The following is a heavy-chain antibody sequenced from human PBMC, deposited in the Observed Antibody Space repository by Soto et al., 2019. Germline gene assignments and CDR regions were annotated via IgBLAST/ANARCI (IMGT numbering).Heavy chain of an antibody. CDR2: RNPDNGNT. D-gene: IGHD3-3*01. CDR1: GYTFTTYS. Sequence: QVQLVQSGAEVKKPGASVKVSCTASGYTFTTYSIHWVRQAPGQRLEWMGWRNPDNGNTKYSQEFQGRVTITRDTSASTAYVGLSSLRSGDLAVYDCAKWGALDFWNNEFDHRGQGTLVTVSS. V-gene: IGHV1-3*02. CDR3: AKWGALDFWNNEFDH. J-gene: IGHJ4*02.